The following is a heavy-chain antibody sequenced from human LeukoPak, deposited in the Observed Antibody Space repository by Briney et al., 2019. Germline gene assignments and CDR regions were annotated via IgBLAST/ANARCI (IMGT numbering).Heavy chain of an antibody. CDR1: GGSISSSSYY. CDR2: IYYSGST. V-gene: IGHV4-39*07. J-gene: IGHJ5*02. Sequence: KASETLSLTCTVSGGSISSSSYYWGWIRQPPGKGLEWIGSIYYSGSTYYNPSLKSRVTISVGTSKNQFSLKLSSVTAADTAVYYCARDTVTSNWFDPWGQGTLVTVSS. CDR3: ARDTVTSNWFDP. D-gene: IGHD4-17*01.